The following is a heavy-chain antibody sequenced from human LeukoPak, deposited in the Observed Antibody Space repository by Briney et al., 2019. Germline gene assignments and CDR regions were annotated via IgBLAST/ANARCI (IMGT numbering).Heavy chain of an antibody. CDR3: ARDLSSGSYRDAFDI. Sequence: ASVKVSCKASGYTFTSYGISWVRQAPGQGLEWMGWISAYNGNTSYAQKLQGRVTMTTDTSTSTAYMELRSLRSDDTAVYYCARDLSSGSYRDAFDIWGQGTMVTVSS. CDR1: GYTFTSYG. J-gene: IGHJ3*02. D-gene: IGHD1-26*01. V-gene: IGHV1-18*01. CDR2: ISAYNGNT.